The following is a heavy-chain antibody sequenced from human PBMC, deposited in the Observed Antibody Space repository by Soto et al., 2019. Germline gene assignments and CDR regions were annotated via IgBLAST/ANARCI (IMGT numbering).Heavy chain of an antibody. CDR3: ARWVGASNWFDP. V-gene: IGHV1-2*04. D-gene: IGHD1-26*01. Sequence: ASAKVSCKTSGYTFTGYHIQWVRQAPGQGLEWMGWINTNTGDTNYAQKFQGWVTMTRDTSINTAYVQLSRLTSDDTAVYYCARWVGASNWFDPWGQGTLVTVSS. J-gene: IGHJ5*02. CDR2: INTNTGDT. CDR1: GYTFTGYH.